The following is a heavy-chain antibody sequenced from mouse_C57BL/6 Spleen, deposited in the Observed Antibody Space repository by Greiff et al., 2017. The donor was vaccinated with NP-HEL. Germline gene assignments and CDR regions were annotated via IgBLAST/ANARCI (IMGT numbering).Heavy chain of an antibody. CDR2: IYPGDGDT. D-gene: IGHD1-1*01. J-gene: IGHJ1*03. V-gene: IGHV1-82*01. CDR1: GYAFSSSW. Sequence: VKLMESGPELVKPGASVKISCKASGYAFSSSWMNWVKQRPGKGLEWIGRIYPGDGDTNYNGKFKGKATLTADNSSSTAYMQLRSLTSEDSAVYFCAREGRYYGSSWYFDVWGTGTTVTVSS. CDR3: AREGRYYGSSWYFDV.